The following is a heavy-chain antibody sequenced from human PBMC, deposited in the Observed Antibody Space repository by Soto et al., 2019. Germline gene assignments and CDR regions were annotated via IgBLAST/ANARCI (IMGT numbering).Heavy chain of an antibody. CDR3: ARGLVATIQRSGFDP. J-gene: IGHJ5*02. CDR2: ISAYNGNT. CDR1: GYTFTSYG. D-gene: IGHD5-12*01. V-gene: IGHV1-18*01. Sequence: QVQLVQSGAEVKKPGASVKVSCKASGYTFTSYGISWVRQAPGQGLEWMGWISAYNGNTNYAQKLQGRVTMTPDTATSTAYLEPRSLRPDDTAVYYCARGLVATIQRSGFDPWGQGTLVTASS.